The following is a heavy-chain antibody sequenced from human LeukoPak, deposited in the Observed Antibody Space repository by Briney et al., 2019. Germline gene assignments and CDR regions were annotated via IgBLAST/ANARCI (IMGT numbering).Heavy chain of an antibody. V-gene: IGHV4-34*01. J-gene: IGHJ5*02. Sequence: SETLSLTCAVYGGSFSGYYWSWIRQPPGNGLEWIGEINHSGSTNYNPSLKSRVTISVDTSKNQFSLKLSSVTAADTAVYYCASSEGVARNAWFDPWGQGTLVTVSS. CDR3: ASSEGVARNAWFDP. CDR2: INHSGST. D-gene: IGHD1-14*01. CDR1: GGSFSGYY.